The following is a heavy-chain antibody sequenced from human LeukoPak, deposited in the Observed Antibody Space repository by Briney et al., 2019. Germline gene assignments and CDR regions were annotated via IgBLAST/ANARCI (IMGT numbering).Heavy chain of an antibody. J-gene: IGHJ4*02. V-gene: IGHV4-4*07. CDR3: VGGSGSYYKFDY. CDR1: GGSISSYY. D-gene: IGHD3-10*01. CDR2: IYTSGCA. Sequence: SKTLSLTCTVSGGSISSYYWSWIRQPAGKGLEWIGRIYTSGCANYNPSLKSRVTMSVDTSKNQFSLKLSSVTAADTAVYYCVGGSGSYYKFDYWGQGTLVTVSS.